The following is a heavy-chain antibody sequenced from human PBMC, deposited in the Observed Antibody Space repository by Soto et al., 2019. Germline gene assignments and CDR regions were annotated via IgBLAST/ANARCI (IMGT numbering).Heavy chain of an antibody. CDR1: GGSFSGYY. J-gene: IGHJ3*02. D-gene: IGHD6-13*01. CDR2: INHSGST. Sequence: SATLSLTCSVYGGSFSGYYWSWLRPPPGKGLEWIGEINHSGSTNYNPSLKSRVTISVDTSKNQFSLKLSSVTAADTAVYYCARGGGPGYSSSWYFKGGAFDSRGHGTMVTVSS. V-gene: IGHV4-34*01. CDR3: ARGGGPGYSSSWYFKGGAFDS.